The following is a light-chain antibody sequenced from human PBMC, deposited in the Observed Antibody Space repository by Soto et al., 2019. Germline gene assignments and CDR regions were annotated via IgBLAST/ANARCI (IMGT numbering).Light chain of an antibody. Sequence: QSVLTQSPSVSAAPGQKVTISCSGSSSNIGNNYVSWYQQLPGTAPKLLIYDNNNQPSGIPDRFSGSKSGTSATLGITGLQTGDEADYYCGTWDSSLSGVIFGGGTKVTVL. CDR3: GTWDSSLSGVI. V-gene: IGLV1-51*01. CDR2: DNN. J-gene: IGLJ2*01. CDR1: SSNIGNNY.